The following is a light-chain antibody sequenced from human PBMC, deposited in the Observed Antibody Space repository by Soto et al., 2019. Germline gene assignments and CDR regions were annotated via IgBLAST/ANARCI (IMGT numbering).Light chain of an antibody. J-gene: IGKJ4*01. CDR3: QQYDNLPLT. CDR1: QDISRY. V-gene: IGKV1-33*01. Sequence: DIQMTQSPSSLSAAVGDRVTITCQASQDISRYLNWYQHKPGKAPKLLIYDASNLETRVPSRFSGSGSGTDFTFTISSLQPEDFATYYCQQYDNLPLTFGGGTKVDI. CDR2: DAS.